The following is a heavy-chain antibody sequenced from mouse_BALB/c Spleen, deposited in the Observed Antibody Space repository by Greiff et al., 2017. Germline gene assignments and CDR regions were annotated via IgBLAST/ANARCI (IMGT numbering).Heavy chain of an antibody. CDR2: INPSNGRT. CDR3: ARGITTIV. Sequence: QVQLQQSGAELVKPGASVKLSCKASGYTFTSYWMHWVKQRPGQGLEWIGEINPSNGRTNYNEKFKSKATLTVDKSSSTAYMQLSSLTSEDSAVYYCARGITTIVWGQGTTLTVSS. J-gene: IGHJ2*01. CDR1: GYTFTSYW. V-gene: IGHV1S81*02. D-gene: IGHD2-4*01.